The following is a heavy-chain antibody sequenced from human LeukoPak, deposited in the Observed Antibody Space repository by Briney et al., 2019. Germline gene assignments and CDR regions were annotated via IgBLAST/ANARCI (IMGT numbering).Heavy chain of an antibody. CDR3: AKGLSGSYYVHWFDP. CDR1: GLTFSTYA. D-gene: IGHD1-26*01. Sequence: GGSLRLSCAVSGLTFSTYAMSWVRQAPGKGLEWVSGISESGGSTYYADSVKGRFTISRDNSKNTLYLQMNTLRAEDTAVYYCAKGLSGSYYVHWFDPWGQGTLVTVSS. J-gene: IGHJ5*02. CDR2: ISESGGST. V-gene: IGHV3-23*01.